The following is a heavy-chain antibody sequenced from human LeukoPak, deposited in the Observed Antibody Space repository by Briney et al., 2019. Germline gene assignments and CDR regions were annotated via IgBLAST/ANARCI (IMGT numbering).Heavy chain of an antibody. CDR2: IHYSGNT. Sequence: SETLSLTCTVSDHSISRGFYWGWIRQPPGKGLEWIGTIHYSGNTYYNPSLKSRVTISVDTSKNQFSLKLSSVTAADTAVYYCARGVTPFDYWGQGTLVTISS. J-gene: IGHJ4*02. V-gene: IGHV4-38-2*02. D-gene: IGHD2-21*02. CDR3: ARGVTPFDY. CDR1: DHSISRGFY.